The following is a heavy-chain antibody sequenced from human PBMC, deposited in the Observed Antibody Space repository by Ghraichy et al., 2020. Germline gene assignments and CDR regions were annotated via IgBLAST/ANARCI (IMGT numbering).Heavy chain of an antibody. V-gene: IGHV4-38-2*02. J-gene: IGHJ4*02. CDR2: IYHSGST. D-gene: IGHD6-13*01. Sequence: SETLSLTCTVSGYSISSGYYWGWIRQPPGKGLEWIGSIYHSGSTYYNPSLKSRVTISVDTSKNQFSLKLSSVTAADTAVYYCARDTRKAAAGSYYFDYWGQGTLVTVSS. CDR1: GYSISSGYY. CDR3: ARDTRKAAAGSYYFDY.